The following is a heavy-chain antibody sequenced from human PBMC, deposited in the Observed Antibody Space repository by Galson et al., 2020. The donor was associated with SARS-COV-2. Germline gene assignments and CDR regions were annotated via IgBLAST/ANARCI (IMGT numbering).Heavy chain of an antibody. CDR3: ARAGYCGGDCDASGDDDYMDF. J-gene: IGHJ6*03. CDR1: GFTFSSYG. V-gene: IGHV3-33*01. D-gene: IGHD2-21*02. CDR2: IWYDGSNK. Sequence: GGSLRLSCAASGFTFSSYGMHWVRQAPGKGLEWVAVIWYDGSNKYYAESVKGRFTISRDNSKNTLYLQMNSLRAEDTAVYYCARAGYCGGDCDASGDDDYMDFWGKGTTVTVSS.